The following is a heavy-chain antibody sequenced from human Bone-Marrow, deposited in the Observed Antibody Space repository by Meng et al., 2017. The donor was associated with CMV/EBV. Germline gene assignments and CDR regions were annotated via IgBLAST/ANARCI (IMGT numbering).Heavy chain of an antibody. Sequence: ASVKVSCKASGYTFTSYDINWVRQATGQGLEWMGWMNPNSGNTAYAPKFQGRLTMTRNTSISTAYMELSRLRSDDTAVYYCARAMYNWNYEDYWGQGTLVTVSS. J-gene: IGHJ4*02. V-gene: IGHV1-8*01. CDR1: GYTFTSYD. D-gene: IGHD1-7*01. CDR3: ARAMYNWNYEDY. CDR2: MNPNSGNT.